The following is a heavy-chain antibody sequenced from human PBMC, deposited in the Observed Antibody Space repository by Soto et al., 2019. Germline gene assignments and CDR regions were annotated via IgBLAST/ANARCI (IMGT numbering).Heavy chain of an antibody. V-gene: IGHV3-13*01. CDR1: GFTFSSYD. CDR2: IGTAGDT. Sequence: EVQLVESGGGLVQPGGSLRLSCAASGFTFSSYDMHWVRQATGKGLEWVSAIGTAGDTYYPGSVKGRFTISRENAKNSLYLQMNSLSAGDTAVYYCARGDYGGNSLDYWGKGTLVTVSS. J-gene: IGHJ4*02. D-gene: IGHD4-17*01. CDR3: ARGDYGGNSLDY.